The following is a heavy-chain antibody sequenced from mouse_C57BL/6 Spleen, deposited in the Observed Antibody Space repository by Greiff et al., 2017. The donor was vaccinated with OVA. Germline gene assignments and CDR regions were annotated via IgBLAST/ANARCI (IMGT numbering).Heavy chain of an antibody. J-gene: IGHJ1*03. CDR1: GYTFTDYY. D-gene: IGHD2-4*01. V-gene: IGHV1-76*01. CDR2: IYPGSGNT. Sequence: VQRVESGAELVRPGASVKLSCKASGYTFTDYYINWVKQRPGQGLEWIARIYPGSGNTYYNEKFKGKATLTAEKSSSTAYMQLSSLTSEDSAVYFCAREVYYDYDHWYFDVWGTGTTVTVSS. CDR3: AREVYYDYDHWYFDV.